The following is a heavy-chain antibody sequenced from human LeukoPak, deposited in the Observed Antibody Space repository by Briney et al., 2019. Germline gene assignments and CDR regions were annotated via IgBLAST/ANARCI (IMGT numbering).Heavy chain of an antibody. D-gene: IGHD6-19*01. CDR2: TYYRSKWYN. CDR1: GDSVSSRSAT. V-gene: IGHV6-1*01. CDR3: ARQIAVAGTFDY. Sequence: SQTLSLTCAISGDSVSSRSATWNWIRQSPSRGLEWQGRTYYRSKWYNDYAVSVKSRISINPDTSENQFSLQLNSVTPEDTAVYYCARQIAVAGTFDYWGQGSLVTVSS. J-gene: IGHJ4*02.